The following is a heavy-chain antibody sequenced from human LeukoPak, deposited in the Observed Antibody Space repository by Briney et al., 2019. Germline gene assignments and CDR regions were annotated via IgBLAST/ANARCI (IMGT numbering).Heavy chain of an antibody. Sequence: PSQTLSLTCAVYGGSFSGYYWSWIRQPPKKGLEWIGEINHSGTTNYNPSLKSRVTISVDTSQNQLSLKVRSVTAADRAVYYCARGHVGSYAYYYYYGMDVWGQGSTVTVSS. CDR2: INHSGTT. V-gene: IGHV4-34*01. CDR3: ARGHVGSYAYYYYYGMDV. CDR1: GGSFSGYY. J-gene: IGHJ6*02. D-gene: IGHD2-8*01.